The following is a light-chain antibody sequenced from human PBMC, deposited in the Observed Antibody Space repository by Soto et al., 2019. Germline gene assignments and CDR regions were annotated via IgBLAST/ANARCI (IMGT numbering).Light chain of an antibody. Sequence: QSALTQPASVSGSPGQSIAISCTGTTSDVGGYNYVSWYQQHPGKVPKLLIHEVSNRPSGVSNRFSGSKSGNTASLTISGLQAEDEADYYCLSKTSTISYVFGNGTKV. V-gene: IGLV2-14*01. CDR2: EVS. CDR1: TSDVGGYNY. J-gene: IGLJ1*01. CDR3: LSKTSTISYV.